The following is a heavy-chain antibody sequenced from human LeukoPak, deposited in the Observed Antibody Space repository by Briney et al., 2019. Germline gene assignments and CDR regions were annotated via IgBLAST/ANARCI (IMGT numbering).Heavy chain of an antibody. V-gene: IGHV4-59*08. CDR2: IYYSGST. Sequence: SETLSLTCTVSGCSISSYYWSWIRQPPGKGMEWIGYIYYSGSTNYNPSLKSRVTISVDTSKNQFSLKLSSVTAADTAVYYCARRRWLSFDYWGQGTLVTVSS. J-gene: IGHJ4*02. D-gene: IGHD5-24*01. CDR1: GCSISSYY. CDR3: ARRRWLSFDY.